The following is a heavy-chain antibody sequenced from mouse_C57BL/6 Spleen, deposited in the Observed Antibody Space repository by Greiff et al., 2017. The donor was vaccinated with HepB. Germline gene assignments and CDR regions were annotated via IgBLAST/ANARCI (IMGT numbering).Heavy chain of an antibody. V-gene: IGHV1-64*01. Sequence: QVQLKQPGAELVKPGASVKLSCKASGYTFTSYWMHWVKQRPGQGLEWIGMIHPNSGSTNYNEKFKSKATLTVDKSSSTAYMQLSSLTSEDSAVYYCARSPYYYGSSLYWYFDVWGTGTTVTVSS. CDR3: ARSPYYYGSSLYWYFDV. CDR2: IHPNSGST. CDR1: GYTFTSYW. J-gene: IGHJ1*03. D-gene: IGHD1-1*01.